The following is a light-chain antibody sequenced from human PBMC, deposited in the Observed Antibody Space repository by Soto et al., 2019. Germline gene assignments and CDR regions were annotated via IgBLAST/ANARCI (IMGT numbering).Light chain of an antibody. J-gene: IGLJ3*02. Sequence: QSVLTQPPSASGTPGQRVTISCSGSSSNVGSNTVSWYQQLPGTAPKVLIYSDDQRPSGVPDRFSGSRSGSSASLAISGLQSGDEADYHCASWEDSLNGWVIGGGTKLTVL. CDR2: SDD. CDR3: ASWEDSLNGWV. V-gene: IGLV1-44*01. CDR1: SSNVGSNT.